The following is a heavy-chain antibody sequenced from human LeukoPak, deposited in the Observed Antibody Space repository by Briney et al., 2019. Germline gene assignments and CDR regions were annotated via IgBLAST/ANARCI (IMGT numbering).Heavy chain of an antibody. V-gene: IGHV4-38-2*01. D-gene: IGHD3-10*01. Sequence: PSETLSLTCAVSGYSISSGYYWGWIRQPPGKGLEWIGSIYHSGSTYYNPSLKSRVTISVDTSKNQFSLKLSSVTAADTAVYYCARHAGRGSYYHYYMDVWGKGTTVTVSS. CDR1: GYSISSGYY. CDR2: IYHSGST. J-gene: IGHJ6*03. CDR3: ARHAGRGSYYHYYMDV.